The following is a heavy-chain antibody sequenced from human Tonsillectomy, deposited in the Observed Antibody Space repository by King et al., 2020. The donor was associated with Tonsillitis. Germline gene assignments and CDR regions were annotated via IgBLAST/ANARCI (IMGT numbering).Heavy chain of an antibody. CDR3: ARDRGTPDAFDI. D-gene: IGHD3-10*01. CDR2: ISESSSLI. V-gene: IGHV3-21*06. J-gene: IGHJ3*02. CDR1: GFTFSTSG. Sequence: QLVQSGGGLVKPGGSLRLSCAASGFTFSTSGMNWVRQAPGKGLEWVSSISESSSLIYYADSLKGRLTISRDNAKNSLYLQLNSRRAEDTAVYYCARDRGTPDAFDIWGQGTLVTVSS.